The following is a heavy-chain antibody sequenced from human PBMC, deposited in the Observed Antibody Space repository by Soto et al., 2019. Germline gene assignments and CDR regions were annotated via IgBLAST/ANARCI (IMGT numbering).Heavy chain of an antibody. CDR3: VRERTIFGVAPGGGVDV. V-gene: IGHV4-39*07. D-gene: IGHD3-3*01. Sequence: SETLSLTCTVSGGSISSSSYYWGWIRQPPGKGLEWIGSIYYSGSTYYNPSLKSRVTISVDTSKNQFSLDLTSVTAADTALYYCVRERTIFGVAPGGGVDVWGQGTTVTVS. CDR1: GGSISSSSYY. CDR2: IYYSGST. J-gene: IGHJ6*02.